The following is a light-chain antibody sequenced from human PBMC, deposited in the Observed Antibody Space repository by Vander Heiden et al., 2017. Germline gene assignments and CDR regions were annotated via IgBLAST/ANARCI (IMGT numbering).Light chain of an antibody. CDR3: QSYDSSLIDWV. CDR2: DNN. J-gene: IGLJ3*02. Sequence: QSVLTQPPSVSGAPGQRVTISCTGSSSNIGARYDVHWYQQVPGTAPKLLIYDNNNRPSGVPDRFSGSKSGTSASLAITGLQAEDGADYYCQSYDSSLIDWVFGGGTKLTVL. V-gene: IGLV1-40*01. CDR1: SSNIGARYD.